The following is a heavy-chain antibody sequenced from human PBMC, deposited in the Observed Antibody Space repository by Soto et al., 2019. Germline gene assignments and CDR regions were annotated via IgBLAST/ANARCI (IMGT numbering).Heavy chain of an antibody. CDR3: ARVGLLAATGSYYYRYIDV. J-gene: IGHJ6*03. CDR1: GFTFSSYS. V-gene: IGHV3-21*01. D-gene: IGHD6-13*01. Sequence: PGGSLRLSCAASGFTFSSYSMNWVRQAPGKGLEWVSSISSSSSYIYYADSVKGRFTISRDNAKNSLYLHMNSLRAEDTAVYYCARVGLLAATGSYYYRYIDVWGKGTTVTVSS. CDR2: ISSSSSYI.